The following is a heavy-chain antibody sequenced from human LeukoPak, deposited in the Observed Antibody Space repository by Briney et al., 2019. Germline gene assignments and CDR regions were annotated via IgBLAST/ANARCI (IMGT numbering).Heavy chain of an antibody. V-gene: IGHV1-69*05. J-gene: IGHJ5*02. D-gene: IGHD6-6*01. CDR2: IIPIFGTA. CDR3: VSRAGDEYSSPNWFDP. Sequence: SVKVSCTASGGTFSCNAISWMRQAPGQGLEWMGGIIPIFGTANYAQKFQGRVTITTDESTSTAYMELSRLRSEDTAVYYCVSRAGDEYSSPNWFDPWGQGTLVTVSS. CDR1: GGTFSCNA.